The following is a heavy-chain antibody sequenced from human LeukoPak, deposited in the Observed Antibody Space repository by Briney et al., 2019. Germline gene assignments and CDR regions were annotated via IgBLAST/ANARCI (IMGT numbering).Heavy chain of an antibody. Sequence: GGSMRLSCAASGFTFDDYTMHWVRQAPGKGLEWVSLISWDGGSTYYADSVKGRFTISRDNSKNSLYLQMNSLRTEDTALYYCAKDDQAGMDVWGQGTTVTVSS. CDR2: ISWDGGST. J-gene: IGHJ6*02. D-gene: IGHD2-2*01. CDR3: AKDDQAGMDV. CDR1: GFTFDDYT. V-gene: IGHV3-43*01.